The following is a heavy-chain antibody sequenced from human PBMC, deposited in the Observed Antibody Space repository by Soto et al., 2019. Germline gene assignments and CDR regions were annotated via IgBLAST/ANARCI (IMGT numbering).Heavy chain of an antibody. CDR2: IYSGDSNT. V-gene: IGHV5-51*01. Sequence: GESLKISCKGSGYTFTSYWIGWVRQMPGKGLEWMGIIYSGDSNTNYSPSFQGQVTISADKSISTAYLQWSSLKASDTAMYYCARQRDYGNYYYYAMDVWGQGTTVTVS. CDR3: ARQRDYGNYYYYAMDV. D-gene: IGHD4-17*01. J-gene: IGHJ6*02. CDR1: GYTFTSYW.